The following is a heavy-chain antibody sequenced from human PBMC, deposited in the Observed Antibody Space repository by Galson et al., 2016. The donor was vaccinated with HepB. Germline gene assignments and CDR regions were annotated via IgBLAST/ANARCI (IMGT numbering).Heavy chain of an antibody. CDR2: MSSSSIHI. CDR1: GFTVSSNY. J-gene: IGHJ4*02. D-gene: IGHD6-13*01. CDR3: AREFSSSWYMRKYFDY. V-gene: IGHV3-21*01. Sequence: SLRLSCAASGFTVSSNYMNWVRQAPGKGLEWVSSMSSSSIHIYYADSVKGRFTISRDNAKNSLYLQMNSLRAEDTAVYYCAREFSSSWYMRKYFDYWGQGTLVTVSS.